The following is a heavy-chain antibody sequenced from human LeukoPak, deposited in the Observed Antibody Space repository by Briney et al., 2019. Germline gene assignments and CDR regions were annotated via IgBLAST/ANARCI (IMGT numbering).Heavy chain of an antibody. CDR2: IYPGDSDT. V-gene: IGHV5-51*01. Sequence: GESLKISCKGSGYSFTNYWIGWVRQMPGKGLEWMGIIYPGDSDTRYSPSFQGQVTISADKSISTAYLQWSSLKASDTAMYYCARTRTIGWLYNWFDPWGQGTLVTVSS. CDR1: GYSFTNYW. CDR3: ARTRTIGWLYNWFDP. D-gene: IGHD1-14*01. J-gene: IGHJ5*02.